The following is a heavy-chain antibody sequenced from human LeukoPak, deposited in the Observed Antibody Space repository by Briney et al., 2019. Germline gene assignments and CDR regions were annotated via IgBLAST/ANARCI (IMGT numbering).Heavy chain of an antibody. D-gene: IGHD3-10*01. CDR2: INHSGST. Sequence: PSETLSLTCAVYGGSFSGYYWSWIRQPPGKGLEWTGEINHSGSTNYNPSLKSRVTISVDTSKNQFSLKLSSVTAADTAVYYCARDHLTRITMVRGVKNWFDPWGQGTLVTVSS. CDR1: GGSFSGYY. V-gene: IGHV4-34*01. CDR3: ARDHLTRITMVRGVKNWFDP. J-gene: IGHJ5*02.